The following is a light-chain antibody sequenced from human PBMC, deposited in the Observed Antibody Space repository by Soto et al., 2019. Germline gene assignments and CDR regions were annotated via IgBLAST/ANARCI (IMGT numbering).Light chain of an antibody. CDR1: SIGSES. CDR3: QVWDPSSDHVL. V-gene: IGLV3-21*04. J-gene: IGLJ2*01. CDR2: DDR. Sequence: SYELSQSPSLSVAPGKTATIAWGGNSIGSESVHWYQQKPGQAPVVVIHDDRDRPSGIPERFAGSKSGNTATLTITRVEAGDEADYYCQVWDPSSDHVLFGGGTKLTVL.